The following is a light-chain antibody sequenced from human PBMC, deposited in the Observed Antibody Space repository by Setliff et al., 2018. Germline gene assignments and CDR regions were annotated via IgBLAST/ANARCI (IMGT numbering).Light chain of an antibody. V-gene: IGLV2-14*03. Sequence: QSALTQPASVSGSPGQSITISCTGTGSDVGGYTYVSWYQQHPGKAPKLLIFGVSNRPSGVSNRFSASKSGNTASLAISGLQAEDEADYYCSSYTTDSTLVFGGGTKVTVL. CDR1: GSDVGGYTY. CDR2: GVS. J-gene: IGLJ3*02. CDR3: SSYTTDSTLV.